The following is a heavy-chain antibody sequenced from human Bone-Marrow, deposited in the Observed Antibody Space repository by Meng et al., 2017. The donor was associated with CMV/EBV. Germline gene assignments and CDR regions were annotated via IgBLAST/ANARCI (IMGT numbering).Heavy chain of an antibody. CDR3: ARGVDYYDSSGYYY. CDR2: INHSGST. Sequence: QRQLHLWGGGLLKPSGTLSPTCAVYGGSFSGYYWSWIRQPPGKGLEWIGEINHSGSTNYNPSLKSRVTISVDTSKNQFSLKLSAVTAADTAVYYCARGVDYYDSSGYYYWGQGTLVTVSS. CDR1: GGSFSGYY. J-gene: IGHJ4*02. V-gene: IGHV4-34*01. D-gene: IGHD3-22*01.